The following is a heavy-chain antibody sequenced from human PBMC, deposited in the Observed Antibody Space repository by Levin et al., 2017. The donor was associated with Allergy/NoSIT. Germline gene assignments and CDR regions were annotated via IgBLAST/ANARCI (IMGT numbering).Heavy chain of an antibody. V-gene: IGHV3-21*01. CDR3: ARDSGSYWGGYYYYYGMDV. CDR1: GFTFSSYS. D-gene: IGHD1-26*01. J-gene: IGHJ6*02. Sequence: PGESLKISCAASGFTFSSYSMNWVRQAPGKGLEWVSSISSSSSYIYYADSVKGRFTISRDNAKNSLYLQMNSLRAEDTAVYYCARDSGSYWGGYYYYYGMDVWGQGTTVTVSS. CDR2: ISSSSSYI.